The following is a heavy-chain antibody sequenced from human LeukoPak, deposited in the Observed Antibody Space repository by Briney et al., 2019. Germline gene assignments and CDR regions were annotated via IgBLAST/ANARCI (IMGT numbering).Heavy chain of an antibody. Sequence: GGSLRLSCAASGFTFSDYYMTWIRQAPGKGLDWVSYISSSGSTIYYADPVKGRFTISRDNAKNSLYLQMNSLRAEDTAVYYCAELGITMIGGVWGKGTTVTISS. V-gene: IGHV3-11*04. J-gene: IGHJ6*04. CDR3: AELGITMIGGV. CDR2: ISSSGSTI. D-gene: IGHD3-10*02. CDR1: GFTFSDYY.